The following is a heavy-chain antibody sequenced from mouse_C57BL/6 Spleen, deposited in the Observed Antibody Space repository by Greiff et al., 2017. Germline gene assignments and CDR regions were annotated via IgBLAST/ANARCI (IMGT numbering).Heavy chain of an antibody. Sequence: QVQLKQPGAELVKPGASVKMSCKASGYTFTSYWITWVKQRPGQGLEWIGDIYPGSGSTNYNEKFKSKATLTVDTSSSTAYMQLSSLTSEDSAVYYCARSTMVMGYFDYWGQGTTLTVSS. CDR3: ARSTMVMGYFDY. V-gene: IGHV1-55*01. J-gene: IGHJ2*01. CDR1: GYTFTSYW. D-gene: IGHD2-2*01. CDR2: IYPGSGST.